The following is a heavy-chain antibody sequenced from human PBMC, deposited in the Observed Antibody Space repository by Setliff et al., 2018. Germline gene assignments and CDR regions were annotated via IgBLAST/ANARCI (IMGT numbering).Heavy chain of an antibody. CDR1: GYSISSGYY. Sequence: ASETLSLTCAVSGYSISSGYYWGWIRQPPGKGLEWIGNIYHSGSTYYNPSLKSRVTISVDTSKNQFSLKLTPVTAADTAVYYCARHGLQFLEWLSAFDYWGQGTLVTVSS. CDR3: ARHGLQFLEWLSAFDY. D-gene: IGHD3-3*01. V-gene: IGHV4-38-2*01. J-gene: IGHJ4*02. CDR2: IYHSGST.